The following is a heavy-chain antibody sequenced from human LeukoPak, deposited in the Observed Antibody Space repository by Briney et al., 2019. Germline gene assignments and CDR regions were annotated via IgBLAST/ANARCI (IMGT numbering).Heavy chain of an antibody. CDR2: IYYSGST. J-gene: IGHJ5*02. Sequence: KPSETLSLTCTVSGGSISGYYWSWIRQPPGKGLEWIGYIYYSGSTNYNPSLKSRVTISVDTSKNQFSLKLSSVTAADTAVYYCARGHCSNGVCYLDWFDPWGQGTLVTVSS. CDR3: ARGHCSNGVCYLDWFDP. D-gene: IGHD2-8*01. CDR1: GGSISGYY. V-gene: IGHV4-59*01.